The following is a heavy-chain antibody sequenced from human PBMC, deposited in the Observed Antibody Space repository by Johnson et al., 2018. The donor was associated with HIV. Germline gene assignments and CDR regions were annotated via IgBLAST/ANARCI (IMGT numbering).Heavy chain of an antibody. CDR2: IKQDGSEK. Sequence: VQLVESGGGLVQPGGSLRLSCAASGFTFSSYWMSWVRQAPGKGLEWVANIKQDGSEKYYVDSVKGRFTISRDNAKNSLYLQMNSLRAEDTAVYYCARISCWSLADAFDIWGQGTMVTVSS. CDR3: ARISCWSLADAFDI. V-gene: IGHV3-7*01. CDR1: GFTFSSYW. J-gene: IGHJ3*02. D-gene: IGHD6-19*01.